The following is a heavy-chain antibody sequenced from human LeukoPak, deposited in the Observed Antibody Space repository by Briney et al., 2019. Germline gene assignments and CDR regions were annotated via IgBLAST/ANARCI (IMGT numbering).Heavy chain of an antibody. J-gene: IGHJ4*02. Sequence: SETLSLTCTVSGGSISRTTYYWGWIRQPPGKGLEWVGSIHYSGSTYYNPSLKSRLTISVDTSKNQFSLKLSSVTAADTAVYYCARIVGASDYWGQGTLVTVSS. D-gene: IGHD1-26*01. CDR2: IHYSGST. CDR1: GGSISRTTYY. CDR3: ARIVGASDY. V-gene: IGHV4-39*01.